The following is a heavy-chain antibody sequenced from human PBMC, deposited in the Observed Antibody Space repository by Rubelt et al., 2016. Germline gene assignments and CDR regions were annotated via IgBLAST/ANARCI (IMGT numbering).Heavy chain of an antibody. CDR2: INHSGST. Sequence: LEWIGEINHSGSTNYNPSLKSRVTISVDTSKNQFSLKLSSVTAADTAVYYCARGPLYGGNSGSVYWGQGTLVTVSS. V-gene: IGHV4-34*01. D-gene: IGHD4-23*01. CDR3: ARGPLYGGNSGSVY. J-gene: IGHJ4*02.